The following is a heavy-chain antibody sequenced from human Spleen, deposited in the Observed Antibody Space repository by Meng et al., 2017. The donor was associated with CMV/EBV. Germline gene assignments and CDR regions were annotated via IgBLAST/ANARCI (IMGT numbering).Heavy chain of an antibody. CDR3: ARDPGNTVVIPSALGYFDY. CDR2: MNPNSGNT. CDR1: TFTSYD. J-gene: IGHJ4*01. V-gene: IGHV1-8*03. D-gene: IGHD2-2*01. Sequence: TFTSYDINWVRQATGQGLEWMGWMNPNSGNTGYAQKFQGRVTITRSTSISTAYMELSSLRSEDTGVYYCARDPGNTVVIPSALGYFDYWGQGTLVTVSS.